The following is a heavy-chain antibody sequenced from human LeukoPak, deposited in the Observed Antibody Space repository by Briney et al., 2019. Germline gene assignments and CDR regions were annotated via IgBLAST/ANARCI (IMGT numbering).Heavy chain of an antibody. CDR2: ISSDESDK. Sequence: GRSLRLSCAASGFTFSSYWMSWVRQAPGKGLEWVAFISSDESDKYYADSVKGRFTISRDNSKNTLYLQMNSLRAEDTAVYYCARDISGWYSGGYFRMDVWGQGTTVTVSS. CDR1: GFTFSSYW. V-gene: IGHV3-30-3*01. J-gene: IGHJ6*02. D-gene: IGHD6-19*01. CDR3: ARDISGWYSGGYFRMDV.